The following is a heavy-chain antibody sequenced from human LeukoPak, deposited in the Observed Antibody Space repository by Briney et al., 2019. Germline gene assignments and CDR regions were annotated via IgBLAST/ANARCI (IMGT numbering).Heavy chain of an antibody. CDR3: ASPYYDFWSGHQNFYYYYMDV. J-gene: IGHJ6*03. CDR2: IYYSGST. CDR1: GGSISSSSYY. D-gene: IGHD3-3*01. V-gene: IGHV4-39*01. Sequence: SETLSLTCTVSGGSISSSSYYWAWIRQPPGKGLEWYGRIYYSGSTYYHPSLKSRVPISVDTSKNQFSLKLSSVTAADTAVYYCASPYYDFWSGHQNFYYYYMDVWGKGTTVTVSS.